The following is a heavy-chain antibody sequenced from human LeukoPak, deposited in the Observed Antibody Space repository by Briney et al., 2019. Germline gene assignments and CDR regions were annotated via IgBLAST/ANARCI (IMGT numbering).Heavy chain of an antibody. D-gene: IGHD6-13*01. CDR2: INHSGST. CDR3: ARELYSSSWTVKWFDP. Sequence: SETLSLTCAVYGGSFSGYYWSWIRQPPGKGLEWIGEINHSGSTNYNPSLKSRVTISVDTSKNQFSLKLSSVTAADTAVYYCARELYSSSWTVKWFDPWGQGTLVTVSS. CDR1: GGSFSGYY. V-gene: IGHV4-34*01. J-gene: IGHJ5*02.